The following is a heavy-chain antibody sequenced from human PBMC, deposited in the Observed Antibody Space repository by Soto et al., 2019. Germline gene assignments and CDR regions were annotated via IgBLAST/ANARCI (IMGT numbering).Heavy chain of an antibody. CDR1: GYSFISYW. CDR2: IYPGDSDT. Sequence: GESLKISCKGSGYSFISYWIGWVRQMPGKGLEWMGIIYPGDSDTRYSPSFQGQVTISVDKSISTAYLQWSSLKASDSAMYYCARKGLLYSSKWYNYGMDVWGQGTTVTVSS. V-gene: IGHV5-51*01. D-gene: IGHD6-13*01. CDR3: ARKGLLYSSKWYNYGMDV. J-gene: IGHJ6*02.